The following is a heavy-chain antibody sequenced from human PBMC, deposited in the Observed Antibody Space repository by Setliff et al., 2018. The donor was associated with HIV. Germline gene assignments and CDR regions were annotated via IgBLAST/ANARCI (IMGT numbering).Heavy chain of an antibody. CDR1: GFSFNSFS. D-gene: IGHD1-20*01. J-gene: IGHJ4*02. V-gene: IGHV3-48*01. CDR2: MTNTGNNV. CDR3: ARRFNEYKAYFDY. Sequence: GGSLRLSCSASGFSFNSFSMTWIRQAPGKGLEWLAYMTNTGNNVYYADSVKGRFTISRDNAKNSLFLDLNSLRADDTAVYYCARRFNEYKAYFDYWGQGTLVTVSS.